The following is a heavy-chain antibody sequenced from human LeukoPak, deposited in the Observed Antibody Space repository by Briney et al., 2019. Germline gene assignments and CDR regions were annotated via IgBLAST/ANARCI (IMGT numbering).Heavy chain of an antibody. CDR3: ARGILYYDILTGYLLYYFDY. J-gene: IGHJ4*02. Sequence: SQTLSLTCTVSGGSISSGSYYWSWIRQPAGKGLEWIGRIYTSGSTNYNPSLKSRVTISVDTSKNQSSLKLSSVTAADTAVYYCARGILYYDILTGYLLYYFDYWGQGTLVTVSS. D-gene: IGHD3-9*01. CDR1: GGSISSGSYY. V-gene: IGHV4-61*02. CDR2: IYTSGST.